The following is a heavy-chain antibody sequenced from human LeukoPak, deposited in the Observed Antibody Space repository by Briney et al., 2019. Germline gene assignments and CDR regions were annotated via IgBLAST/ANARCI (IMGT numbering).Heavy chain of an antibody. Sequence: GGSLRLSCAASGFTFSSYGMSWVRQAPGKGLEWVSAISGSGGSTYYADPVKGRFTISRDNSKNTLYLQMNSLRAEDTAVYYCAREGFGGYTFPGIAVAGTGFDYWGQGTLVTVSS. J-gene: IGHJ4*02. CDR1: GFTFSSYG. CDR2: ISGSGGST. D-gene: IGHD6-19*01. V-gene: IGHV3-23*01. CDR3: AREGFGGYTFPGIAVAGTGFDY.